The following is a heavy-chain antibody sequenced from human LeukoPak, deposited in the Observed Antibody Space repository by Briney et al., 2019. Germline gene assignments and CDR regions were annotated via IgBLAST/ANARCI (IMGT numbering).Heavy chain of an antibody. Sequence: GGSLRLSCAASGITLSSFWVHWVRQAPGKGLVWVSLINTDGTRTNYADSVKGRFTISRDNAKNSVYLQMNSLRAEDTALYYCAKDRAIFVHYFDGWGQGTLVTVSS. J-gene: IGHJ4*02. CDR3: AKDRAIFVHYFDG. V-gene: IGHV3-74*01. CDR2: INTDGTRT. CDR1: GITLSSFW.